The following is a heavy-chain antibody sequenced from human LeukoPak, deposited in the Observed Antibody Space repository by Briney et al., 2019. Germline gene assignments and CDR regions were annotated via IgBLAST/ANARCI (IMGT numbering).Heavy chain of an antibody. CDR2: ISAYNGNT. V-gene: IGHV1-18*01. Sequence: ASVKVSCKASGYTFTSYGISWVRQAPGQGLEWMGWISAYNGNTNYAQKLQGRVTMTTDTSTSTAYMELRSLRSDDTAVYYCARDGSGSYYQGWFDPWGQGTLVTVSS. D-gene: IGHD3-10*01. J-gene: IGHJ5*02. CDR1: GYTFTSYG. CDR3: ARDGSGSYYQGWFDP.